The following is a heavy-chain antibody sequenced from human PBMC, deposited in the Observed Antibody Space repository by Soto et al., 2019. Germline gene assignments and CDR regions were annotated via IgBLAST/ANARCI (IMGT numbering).Heavy chain of an antibody. J-gene: IGHJ6*02. V-gene: IGHV3-33*01. Sequence: QVQLVESGGGVVQPGRSLRLSCAASGFTFSSYGMHWVRQAPGKGLEWVAVIWYDGSNKYYADSVKGRFTISRDNSKNTLYLQMNRLRAEDTAVYYCARVSGGYSYGYRDYYYYGMDVWGQGTTVTVSS. CDR3: ARVSGGYSYGYRDYYYYGMDV. D-gene: IGHD5-18*01. CDR1: GFTFSSYG. CDR2: IWYDGSNK.